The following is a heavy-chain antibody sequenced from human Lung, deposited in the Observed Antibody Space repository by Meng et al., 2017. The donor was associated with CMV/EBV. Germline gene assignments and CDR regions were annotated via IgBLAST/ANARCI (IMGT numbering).Heavy chain of an antibody. V-gene: IGHV1-18*01. J-gene: IGHJ6*02. CDR2: ISDYNGNT. Sequence: ASVKVSCKASGYTFSSYDITWVRQDPGQGLEWMGWISDYNGNTKYAEKFQDRVTMTTDTSTSTAYMELRSLTSDDTAMYYCARDAPCITISGVGVCGLDVWGQGTTVTVSS. D-gene: IGHD3-3*01. CDR3: ARDAPCITISGVGVCGLDV. CDR1: GYTFSSYD.